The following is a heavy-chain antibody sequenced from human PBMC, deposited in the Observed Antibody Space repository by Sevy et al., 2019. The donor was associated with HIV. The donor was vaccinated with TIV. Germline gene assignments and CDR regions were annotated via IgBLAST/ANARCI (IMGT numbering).Heavy chain of an antibody. CDR1: GFTFSSYS. J-gene: IGHJ6*02. D-gene: IGHD3-16*02. CDR3: AREFTFGGVIVITEYGMDV. V-gene: IGHV3-48*02. Sequence: GGSLRLSCAASGFTFSSYSMNWVRQAPGKGLEWVSYISSSSSTIYYADSVKGRFTISRDKAKNSLYLQMNSLRDEDTAVDYCAREFTFGGVIVITEYGMDVWGQGTTVTVSS. CDR2: ISSSSSTI.